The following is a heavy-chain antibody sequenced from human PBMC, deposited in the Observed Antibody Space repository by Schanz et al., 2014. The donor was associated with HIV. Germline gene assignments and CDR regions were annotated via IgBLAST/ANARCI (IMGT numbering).Heavy chain of an antibody. D-gene: IGHD3-16*01. CDR3: AKDGGRMGGQRQRFAY. CDR1: GGSFSGDY. V-gene: IGHV4-34*01. Sequence: QVQLQQWGAGLLKPSETLSLTCAVYGGSFSGDYWTWLRQSPGKALEWIGEINDSGRASINPSLKSRVTMSVDTSKTQFSLKLSSVTAADTAFYYCAKDGGRMGGQRQRFAYWGHGTLVTVSS. J-gene: IGHJ4*03. CDR2: INDSGRA.